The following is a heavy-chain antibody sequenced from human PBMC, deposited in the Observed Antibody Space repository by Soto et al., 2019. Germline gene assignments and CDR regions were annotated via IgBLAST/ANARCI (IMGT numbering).Heavy chain of an antibody. J-gene: IGHJ4*02. Sequence: AGSLRLPSAASGFIVRNHYISWVRQSPWKGLEWVSLIYRGGNTYYVVSFKVRFTISIDNSKNTLFIQMNSLRAEDTAVYYCARVSGYYYEIDYWGQGT. CDR1: GFIVRNHY. CDR3: ARVSGYYYEIDY. CDR2: IYRGGNT. V-gene: IGHV3-66*01. D-gene: IGHD3-22*01.